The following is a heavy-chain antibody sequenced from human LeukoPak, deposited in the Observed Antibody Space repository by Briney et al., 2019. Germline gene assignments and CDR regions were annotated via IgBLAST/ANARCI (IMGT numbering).Heavy chain of an antibody. CDR1: GFTFSSYG. CDR3: ATTRIAAAGSVRYYYYGMDV. V-gene: IGHV3-30*02. CDR2: IRYDGSNK. Sequence: PGGSLRLSCAASGFTFSSYGMHWVRQAPGKGLEWVAFIRYDGSNKYYADSVKGRFTISRDNSKNTLYLQMNSLRAEDTAVYYCATTRIAAAGSVRYYYYGMDVWGQGTTVTASS. J-gene: IGHJ6*02. D-gene: IGHD6-13*01.